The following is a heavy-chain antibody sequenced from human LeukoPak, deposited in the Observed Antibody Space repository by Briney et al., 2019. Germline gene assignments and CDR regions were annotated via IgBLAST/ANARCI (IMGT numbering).Heavy chain of an antibody. D-gene: IGHD4-11*01. CDR2: IKQDGGEE. V-gene: IGHV3-7*03. CDR1: GFTFSSYS. CDR3: AREDHSNYNY. Sequence: GGSLRLSCAASGFTFSSYSMSWVRQAPGKGLEWVANIKQDGGEEFYVDSVKGRFTISRDNAKNSLYLQMNSLRAEDTAVYYCAREDHSNYNYWGQGTLVTVSS. J-gene: IGHJ4*02.